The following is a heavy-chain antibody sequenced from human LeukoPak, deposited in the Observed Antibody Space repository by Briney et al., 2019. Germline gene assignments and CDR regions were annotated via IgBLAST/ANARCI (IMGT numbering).Heavy chain of an antibody. CDR3: ARPSETGYYRGAFDI. CDR2: IYPGDSDT. CDR1: GSRFTSYW. V-gene: IGHV5-51*01. D-gene: IGHD3-9*01. Sequence: GESLKISCKGSGSRFTSYWIGWVRQLPGKGLEWMGIIYPGDSDTRYSPSFQGQVTISADKSISTAYLQWSSLKASDTAMYYCARPSETGYYRGAFDIWGRGTMVTVSS. J-gene: IGHJ3*02.